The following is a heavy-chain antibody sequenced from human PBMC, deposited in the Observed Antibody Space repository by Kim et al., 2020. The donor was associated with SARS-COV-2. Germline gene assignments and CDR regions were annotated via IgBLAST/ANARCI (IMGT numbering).Heavy chain of an antibody. V-gene: IGHV4-59*01. D-gene: IGHD4-17*01. CDR1: GDSMSDYY. Sequence: SETLSLTCTVSGDSMSDYYWSWIRQSPGKGLEWIAQIYYTVNANYHPSFKSRATISVDTSRSQLLLRLSSVTAADTAIYYCVRARRGTTTFFEYWGQGILVAVSS. J-gene: IGHJ4*01. CDR3: VRARRGTTTFFEY. CDR2: IYYTVNA.